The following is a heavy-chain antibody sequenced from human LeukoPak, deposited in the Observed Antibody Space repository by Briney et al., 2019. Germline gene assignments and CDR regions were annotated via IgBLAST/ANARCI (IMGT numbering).Heavy chain of an antibody. CDR1: GFTFSSFG. CDR2: ISRNGGST. Sequence: GGSLRLSCSASGFTFSSFGMYWVRQAPGKGLEYVSAISRNGGSTYYADSVKGRFIISRDNSKNTLFLRMSSLRAEDTAVYYCVKDYYGSGSLLGGAFNIWGQGTLVTVSS. D-gene: IGHD3-10*01. CDR3: VKDYYGSGSLLGGAFNI. J-gene: IGHJ3*02. V-gene: IGHV3-64D*06.